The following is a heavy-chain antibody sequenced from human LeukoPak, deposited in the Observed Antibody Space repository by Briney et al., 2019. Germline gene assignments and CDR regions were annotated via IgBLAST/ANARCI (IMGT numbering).Heavy chain of an antibody. V-gene: IGHV3-53*01. CDR1: EFIVSINY. Sequence: GGSLRLSCAASEFIVSINYMTWVRQAPGKGLEWVSLIYSRGDTKYADSVKGRFTISRDNSKNTLYLQMNSLRAEDTAVYYCAREGYSSGGSCFAFDIWGQGTMVTVSS. CDR3: AREGYSSGGSCFAFDI. CDR2: IYSRGDT. D-gene: IGHD2-15*01. J-gene: IGHJ3*02.